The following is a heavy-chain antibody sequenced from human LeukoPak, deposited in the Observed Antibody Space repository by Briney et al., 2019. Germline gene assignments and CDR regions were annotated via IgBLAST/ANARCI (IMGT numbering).Heavy chain of an antibody. Sequence: SVKVSCKASGFTFTSSAMQWVRQARGQRLEWIGWIVVGSGNTNYAQKFQERVTITRDMSTSTAYMELSSLRSEDTAVYYCAAVQNVDVDTAMAENDYWGQGTLVTLSS. J-gene: IGHJ4*02. CDR3: AAVQNVDVDTAMAENDY. D-gene: IGHD5-18*01. CDR2: IVVGSGNT. CDR1: GFTFTSSA. V-gene: IGHV1-58*02.